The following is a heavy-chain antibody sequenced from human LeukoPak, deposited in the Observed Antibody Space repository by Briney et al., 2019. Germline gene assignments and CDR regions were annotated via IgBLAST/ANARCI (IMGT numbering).Heavy chain of an antibody. V-gene: IGHV3-23*01. CDR2: ISGSGGST. D-gene: IGHD4-17*01. CDR3: AKRPDYYGDYYFDY. CDR1: GFTFSSYA. Sequence: GGSLRLSCAASGFTFSSYAMSWVRQAPGKGLEWVSAISGSGGSTYYADSVKGRFTISRDNSKNTLYLQMNGLRAEDTAVYYCAKRPDYYGDYYFDYWGQGTLVTVSS. J-gene: IGHJ4*02.